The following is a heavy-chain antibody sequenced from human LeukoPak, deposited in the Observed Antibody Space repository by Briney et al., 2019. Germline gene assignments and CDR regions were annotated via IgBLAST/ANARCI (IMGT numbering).Heavy chain of an antibody. V-gene: IGHV3-74*01. CDR3: ARVNYGGNFDY. Sequence: GGSLRLSCAASGFTFISDWMHWVRQAPGKGLVWVSRISGDGSTTTYADSVKGRFTISRDNAKNTLYLQMNSLRADDTAVYYCARVNYGGNFDYWGQGTLVTVSS. D-gene: IGHD4-23*01. CDR2: ISGDGSTT. J-gene: IGHJ4*02. CDR1: GFTFISDW.